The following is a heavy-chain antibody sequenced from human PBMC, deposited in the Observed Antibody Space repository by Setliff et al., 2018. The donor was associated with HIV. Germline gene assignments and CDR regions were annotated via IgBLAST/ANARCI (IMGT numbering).Heavy chain of an antibody. CDR2: MNPNSGNT. CDR1: GYTFTSYD. J-gene: IGHJ3*02. D-gene: IGHD3-16*01. CDR3: ATDRPTYYDYVWGSPNGRKAFDI. V-gene: IGHV1-8*01. Sequence: GASVKVSCKASGYTFTSYDINWVRQTTGQGLEWMGWMNPNSGNTGYAQKFQGRVTMTRNTSISTAYMELNSLRSEDTAVYYCATDRPTYYDYVWGSPNGRKAFDIWGQGTMVTVSS.